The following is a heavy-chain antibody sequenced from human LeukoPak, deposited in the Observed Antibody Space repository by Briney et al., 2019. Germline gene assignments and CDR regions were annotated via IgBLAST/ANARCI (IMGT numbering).Heavy chain of an antibody. V-gene: IGHV3-30*03. CDR1: GFPFSSYG. Sequence: GRSLRLSCAASGFPFSSYGMHWVRQAPGKGLEWVAVLSYDGSNEYYADSVKGRFTISRDNSKNTLYLQMNSLRVEDTAVYYCAGSWFYRDYFEYRGQGTLVTVSS. CDR3: AGSWFYRDYFEY. D-gene: IGHD3-10*01. J-gene: IGHJ4*02. CDR2: LSYDGSNE.